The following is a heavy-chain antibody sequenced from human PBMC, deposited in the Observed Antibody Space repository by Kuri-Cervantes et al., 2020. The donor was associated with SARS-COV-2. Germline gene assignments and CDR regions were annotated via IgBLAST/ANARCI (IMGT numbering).Heavy chain of an antibody. V-gene: IGHV1-24*01. J-gene: IGHJ5*02. Sequence: ASVKVSCKVSGYTLTELSMHWVRQAPGKGLEWMGGFDPEDGETIYAQKFQGRVTMTEDTSTDTAYMELSSLRSEDTAVYYCARSGGSSWYRGNNWFDPWGQGTLVTVSS. CDR1: GYTLTELS. CDR2: FDPEDGET. D-gene: IGHD6-13*01. CDR3: ARSGGSSWYRGNNWFDP.